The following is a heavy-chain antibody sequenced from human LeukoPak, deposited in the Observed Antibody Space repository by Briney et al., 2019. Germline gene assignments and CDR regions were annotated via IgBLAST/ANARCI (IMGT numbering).Heavy chain of an antibody. Sequence: SVKVSCKASGFTFTSSAMQWMRQARGQRLEWIGWIVVGSGNTNYAQEFQERVTITRDMSTSTAYMELSRLRSDDTAVYYCARGRDYDFWSGTFDYWGQGTLVTVSS. CDR1: GFTFTSSA. V-gene: IGHV1-58*02. CDR2: IVVGSGNT. J-gene: IGHJ4*02. CDR3: ARGRDYDFWSGTFDY. D-gene: IGHD3-3*01.